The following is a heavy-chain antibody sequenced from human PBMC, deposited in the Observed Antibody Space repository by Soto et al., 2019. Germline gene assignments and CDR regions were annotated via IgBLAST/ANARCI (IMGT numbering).Heavy chain of an antibody. CDR3: TIDSGGWGAS. D-gene: IGHD3-16*01. CDR1: GFSFSNFW. Sequence: PAGSLSLSCAASGFSFSNFWMHWVRQAAGKGLMWVSRINEDGRIINYAGSVTGRVPTPRNNLRVTLYFEMDSQRAEDSGIYYCTIDSGGWGASWGQGALVTVSS. CDR2: INEDGRII. J-gene: IGHJ5*02. V-gene: IGHV3-74*01.